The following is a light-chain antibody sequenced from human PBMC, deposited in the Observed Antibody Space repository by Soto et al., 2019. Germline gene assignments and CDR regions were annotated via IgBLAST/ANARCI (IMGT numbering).Light chain of an antibody. J-gene: IGKJ3*01. V-gene: IGKV1-33*01. CDR1: QDISKY. CDR3: QQYDNLPFT. Sequence: DIQMTQSPSSLSASVGDRVTITCQASQDISKYLNWYQQKPGKAPKLLIYDASNLETGVPSRFSGIVSGTDFTFTISSLQPEDIATYYCQQYDNLPFTFGPRTKVDIK. CDR2: DAS.